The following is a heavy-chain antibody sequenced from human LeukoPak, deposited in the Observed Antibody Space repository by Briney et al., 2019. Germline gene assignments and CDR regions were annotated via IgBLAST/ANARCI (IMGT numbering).Heavy chain of an antibody. J-gene: IGHJ4*02. CDR2: INPNSGGT. CDR1: GYIFTDYY. V-gene: IGHV1-2*02. Sequence: ASVKVSCKASGYIFTDYYLHWVRQAPGRGLEWMAWINPNSGGTNYAQKFQGRVTMTRDTSISTAYMELSRLRSDDTAVYYCARDLSFYGSGSYFYDYWGQGTLVTVSS. CDR3: ARDLSFYGSGSYFYDY. D-gene: IGHD3-10*01.